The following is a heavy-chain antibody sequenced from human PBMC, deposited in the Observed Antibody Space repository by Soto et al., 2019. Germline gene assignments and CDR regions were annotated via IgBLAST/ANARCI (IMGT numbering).Heavy chain of an antibody. CDR3: AKGEQWLDDAFDI. D-gene: IGHD6-19*01. Sequence: GGSLRLSCATSGCTFSSYAMSWVRQAPGKGLEWVSAISGSCGSTYYADSVKGRFTISRDNSKNTLYLQMNSLRAEDTAVYYCAKGEQWLDDAFDIWGQGTMVTVSS. CDR2: ISGSCGST. CDR1: GCTFSSYA. J-gene: IGHJ3*02. V-gene: IGHV3-23*01.